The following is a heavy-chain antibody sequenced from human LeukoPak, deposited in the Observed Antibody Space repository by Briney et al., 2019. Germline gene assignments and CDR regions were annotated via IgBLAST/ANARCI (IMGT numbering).Heavy chain of an antibody. CDR2: IKQDGSEK. D-gene: IGHD1-1*01. CDR3: ARMDNSADYFGY. J-gene: IGHJ4*02. V-gene: IGHV3-7*01. Sequence: PGGSLRLSCAASGFTFSSYGMHWVRQAPGKGLEWVANIKQDGSEKYYVDSVKGRFTISRDNAKNSLYLQMNSLRAEDTAVYYCARMDNSADYFGYWGRGTLVTVSS. CDR1: GFTFSSYG.